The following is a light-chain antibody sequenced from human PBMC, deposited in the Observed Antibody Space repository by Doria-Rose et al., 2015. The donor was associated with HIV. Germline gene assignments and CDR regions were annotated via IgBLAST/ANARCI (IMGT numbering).Light chain of an antibody. CDR1: QGIGSD. CDR2: RAS. V-gene: IGKV3-15*01. CDR3: QQYSQWPPYT. Sequence: TQSPATLSVSPGERATLSCRASQGIGSDLAWYQQKPGQATRLLIYRASISATGIPPGFTGGGSGTEFTLTISSLQSEDFAVYFCQQYSQWPPYTFGQGTKLEVK. J-gene: IGKJ2*01.